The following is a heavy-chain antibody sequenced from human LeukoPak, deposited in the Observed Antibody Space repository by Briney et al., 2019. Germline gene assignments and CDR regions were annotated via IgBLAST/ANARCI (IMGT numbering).Heavy chain of an antibody. Sequence: SETLSLTCTVSGGSISSYYWSWIRQPPGKGLEWIGYIYYSGSTNYNPSLKSRVTISVDTSKNQFSLKLSSVTAADTAVYYCASYMVRGVGRQDAFDIWGQGTMVTVSS. CDR2: IYYSGST. CDR3: ASYMVRGVGRQDAFDI. CDR1: GGSISSYY. D-gene: IGHD3-10*01. V-gene: IGHV4-59*01. J-gene: IGHJ3*02.